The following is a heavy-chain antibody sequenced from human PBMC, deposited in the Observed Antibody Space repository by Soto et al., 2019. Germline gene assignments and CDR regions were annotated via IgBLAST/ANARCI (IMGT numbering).Heavy chain of an antibody. CDR2: ISAYNGNT. CDR3: ARGAAYCGGDCYPTYGMDV. D-gene: IGHD2-21*02. CDR1: GYTFTSYG. Sequence: GASVKVSCKASGYTFTSYGISGVRRAPLQWLEWMGWISAYNGNTNYAQKLQGRVTMTTDTSTSTAYMELRSLRSDDTAVYYCARGAAYCGGDCYPTYGMDVWGQGTTVTVSS. V-gene: IGHV1-18*01. J-gene: IGHJ6*02.